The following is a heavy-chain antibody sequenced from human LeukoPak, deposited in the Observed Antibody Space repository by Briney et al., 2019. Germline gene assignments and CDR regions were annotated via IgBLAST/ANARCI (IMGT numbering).Heavy chain of an antibody. J-gene: IGHJ3*02. CDR2: IYTSGST. CDR3: ARGRYGDYVGEDGFDM. CDR1: GGSISSGSYY. D-gene: IGHD4-17*01. Sequence: PSQTLSLTCTVSGGSISSGSYYWSWIRQPAGKGLEWIGRIYTSGSTNYNPSLKSRVTISVDTSKNQFSLKLSSVTAADTAVYYCARGRYGDYVGEDGFDMWGQGTMVTVSS. V-gene: IGHV4-61*02.